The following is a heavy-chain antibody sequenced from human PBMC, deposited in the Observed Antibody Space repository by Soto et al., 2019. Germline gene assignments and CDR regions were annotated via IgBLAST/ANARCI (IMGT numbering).Heavy chain of an antibody. CDR1: GGSISSYY. V-gene: IGHV4-59*01. D-gene: IGHD1-7*01. J-gene: IGHJ4*02. CDR2: IYYSGST. CDR3: AREKTTIGGFDY. Sequence: PSETLSLTCTVSGGSISSYYWSWIRQPPGKGLEWIGFIYYSGSTNYNPSLKSRVTISVDTSKNQFSLKLGSVTAADTAVYYCAREKTTIGGFDYWGQGTLGTV.